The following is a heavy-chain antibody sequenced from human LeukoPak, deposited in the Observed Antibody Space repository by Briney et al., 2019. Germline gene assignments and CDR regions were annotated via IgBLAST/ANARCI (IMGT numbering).Heavy chain of an antibody. CDR2: ISAYNGNT. J-gene: IGHJ4*02. V-gene: IGHV1-18*01. CDR3: ARARAYYYDSSGYYYFPYYFDY. D-gene: IGHD3-22*01. Sequence: ASVKVSCKASGYTFTSYGIRWVRQAPGQGLEWMGWISAYNGNTNYAQKLQGRVTMTTDTSTSTAYMELRSLRSDDTAVYYCARARAYYYDSSGYYYFPYYFDYWGQGTLVTVSS. CDR1: GYTFTSYG.